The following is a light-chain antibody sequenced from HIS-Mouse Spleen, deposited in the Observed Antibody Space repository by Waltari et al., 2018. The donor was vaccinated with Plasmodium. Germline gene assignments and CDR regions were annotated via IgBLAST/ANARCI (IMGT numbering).Light chain of an antibody. V-gene: IGKV1-5*03. CDR1: QSISSR. Sequence: DIQMTQSPSTLSASGGDRVTITCRASQSISSRLAWYQQKPGKASKLLIYKASSLESGVPSRFSGRGSGTEFTLTISSLQPDDFATYYCQQYNSYSWTFGQWPKVEIK. CDR2: KAS. CDR3: QQYNSYSWT. J-gene: IGKJ1*01.